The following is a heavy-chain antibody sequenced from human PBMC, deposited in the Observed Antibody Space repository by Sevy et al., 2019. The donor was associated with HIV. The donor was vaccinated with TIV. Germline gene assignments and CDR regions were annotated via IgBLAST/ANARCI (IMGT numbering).Heavy chain of an antibody. Sequence: ASVKVSCKASGFTFTSSAVQWVRQARGQRLEWIGWIVVGSGNTNYAQKFQERVTITREMSTSTAYMELSSLRSEDTAVYYCAAGRDDFWSGYYASFDPWGQGTLVTVSS. D-gene: IGHD3-3*01. CDR1: GFTFTSSA. J-gene: IGHJ5*02. CDR2: IVVGSGNT. CDR3: AAGRDDFWSGYYASFDP. V-gene: IGHV1-58*01.